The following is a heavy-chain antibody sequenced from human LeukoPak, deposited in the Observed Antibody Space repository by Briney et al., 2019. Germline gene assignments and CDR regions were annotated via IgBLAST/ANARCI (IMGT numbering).Heavy chain of an antibody. Sequence: ASVTVSFKSSGYTFTSYGISWVRQAPGQGLEWMGWISAYNGNTNYAQKLQGRVTMTTDTSTSTAYMELRSLRSDDTAVYYCARAGVRGSVDDWGQGTLVTVAS. V-gene: IGHV1-18*01. D-gene: IGHD3-10*01. J-gene: IGHJ4*02. CDR2: ISAYNGNT. CDR3: ARAGVRGSVDD. CDR1: GYTFTSYG.